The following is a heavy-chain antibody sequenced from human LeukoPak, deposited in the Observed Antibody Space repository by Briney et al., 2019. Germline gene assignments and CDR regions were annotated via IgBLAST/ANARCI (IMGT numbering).Heavy chain of an antibody. CDR1: GYTFTSYD. D-gene: IGHD3-10*01. CDR3: ARIGMVRGGSYYYYMDV. J-gene: IGHJ6*03. CDR2: MNPNSGNT. Sequence: ASVKVSCKASGYTFTSYDINWVRQATGQGLEWMGWMNPNSGNTGYAQKFQGRVTITRNTSISTAYMELSSLRSEDTAVYYCARIGMVRGGSYYYYMDVWGKGTTVTISS. V-gene: IGHV1-8*03.